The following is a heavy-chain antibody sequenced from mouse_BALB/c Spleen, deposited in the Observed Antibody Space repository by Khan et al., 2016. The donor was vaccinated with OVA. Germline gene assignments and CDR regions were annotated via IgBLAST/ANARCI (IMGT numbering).Heavy chain of an antibody. CDR1: DYTFTDYP. J-gene: IGHJ3*01. CDR2: VSTYYGTT. V-gene: IGHV1S137*01. Sequence: QVQLKQSGPELVRPGVSVKISCKGPDYTFTDYPMHWIQQSHVKSLEWIGAVSTYYGTTNYNQKFKGKAIMTVDKSSSTAYMELARLTSEDSDIFYCARDDGYSLFAYWGQGTLVTVSA. CDR3: ARDDGYSLFAY. D-gene: IGHD2-3*01.